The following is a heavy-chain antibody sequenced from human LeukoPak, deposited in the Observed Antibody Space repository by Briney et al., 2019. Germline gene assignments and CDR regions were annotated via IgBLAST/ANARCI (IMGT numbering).Heavy chain of an antibody. V-gene: IGHV1-2*02. CDR3: ARGGVYYYDSSGYLW. Sequence: ASVKVSCKASGYTFSNYYMHWVRQAPGQGLEWMGWTNPNSGGTNYAQKFQGRVTMTRDTSISTAYMELSRLRSDDTAVYYCARGGVYYYDSSGYLWWGQGTLVTVSS. D-gene: IGHD3-22*01. J-gene: IGHJ4*02. CDR2: TNPNSGGT. CDR1: GYTFSNYY.